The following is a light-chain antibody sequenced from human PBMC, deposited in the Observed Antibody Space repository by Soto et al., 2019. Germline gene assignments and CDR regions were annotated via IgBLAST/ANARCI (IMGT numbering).Light chain of an antibody. V-gene: IGLV2-14*01. CDR2: DVS. CDR1: SSDVGGYNY. J-gene: IGLJ2*01. CDR3: SSYTSSITLI. Sequence: QSALTQPASVSGSPGQSITISCTGTSSDVGGYNYVSWYQQHPGKAPKLVIYDVSNRPSGVSYRFSGSKSGNTASLTISGLQAEDEADYYCSSYTSSITLIFGGGTKPTVL.